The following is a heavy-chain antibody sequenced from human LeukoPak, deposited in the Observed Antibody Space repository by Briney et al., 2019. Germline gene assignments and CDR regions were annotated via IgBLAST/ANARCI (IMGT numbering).Heavy chain of an antibody. Sequence: SETLSLTCTVSGGSISSGDYYWSWIRQPPGTGLEWIGYIYYSGSTYYNPSLKSRVTISVDTSKNQFSLKLSSVTAADTAVYYCARDRDYGGLDYWGQGTLVTVSS. CDR1: GGSISSGDYY. V-gene: IGHV4-30-4*01. J-gene: IGHJ4*02. CDR2: IYYSGST. CDR3: ARDRDYGGLDY. D-gene: IGHD4-17*01.